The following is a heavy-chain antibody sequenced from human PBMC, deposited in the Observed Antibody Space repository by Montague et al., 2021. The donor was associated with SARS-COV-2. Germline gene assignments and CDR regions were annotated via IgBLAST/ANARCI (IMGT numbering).Heavy chain of an antibody. CDR1: GDSVSNEQYY. CDR3: VRGWAYCGGTVCPRPQYGVDV. D-gene: IGHD2-21*01. V-gene: IGHV4-31*03. CDR2: IYFGGTA. J-gene: IGHJ6*02. Sequence: TLSLTCSVSGDSVSNEQYYWGWVRQHPGKGLEWIAYIYFGGTAYYTPSLESRVTLSVDTSKNQFSLFMTYMTAADADTCSCVRGWAYCGGTVCPRPQYGVDVWGRGTTVTVSS.